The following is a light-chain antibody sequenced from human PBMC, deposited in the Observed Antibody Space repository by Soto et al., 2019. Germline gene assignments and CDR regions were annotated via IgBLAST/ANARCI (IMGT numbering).Light chain of an antibody. CDR1: SSDVGSYNV. CDR3: CSYADSSTYV. CDR2: EGS. J-gene: IGLJ1*01. Sequence: QSALTQPASVSGSPGQSITISCTGTSSDVGSYNVVSWYQQHPGKAPKLMIYEGSKRPSGVSNRFSGSKSGNTASLTISGLQAEDEADYYCCSYADSSTYVFGTGTKLTVL. V-gene: IGLV2-23*01.